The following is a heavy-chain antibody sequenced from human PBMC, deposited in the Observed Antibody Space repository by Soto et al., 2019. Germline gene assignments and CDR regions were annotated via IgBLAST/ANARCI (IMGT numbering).Heavy chain of an antibody. J-gene: IGHJ6*02. CDR1: GYSFTSYW. CDR3: ARRFGELYYYYGMDV. V-gene: IGHV5-51*01. CDR2: IYPGDSDT. D-gene: IGHD3-10*01. Sequence: PGESLKISCKGSGYSFTSYWIGWVRQMPGKGLEWMGIIYPGDSDTRYSPSFQGQVTISADKSISTAYLQWSSLKASDTAMYYCARRFGELYYYYGMDVWGQGTTVTVSS.